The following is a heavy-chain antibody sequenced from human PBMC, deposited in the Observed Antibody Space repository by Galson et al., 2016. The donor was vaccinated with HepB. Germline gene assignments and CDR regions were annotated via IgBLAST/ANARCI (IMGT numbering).Heavy chain of an antibody. CDR1: GGSISSHSW. J-gene: IGHJ6*02. CDR3: ARDGRAWVGLDV. V-gene: IGHV4-59*11. D-gene: IGHD3/OR15-3a*01. CDR2: VHYSGTT. Sequence: SETLSLTCAVSGGSISSHSWWSWVRQPPGKGLEWIGYVHYSGTTNYNPSLKSRVSISIDTSKTHFSLRLTSLTAADTAIYFCARDGRAWVGLDVWGQGTTVTVSS.